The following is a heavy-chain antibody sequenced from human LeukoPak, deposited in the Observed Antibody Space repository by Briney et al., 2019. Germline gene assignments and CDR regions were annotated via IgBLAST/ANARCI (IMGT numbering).Heavy chain of an antibody. Sequence: PGGSLRLSCAASGFTFDDYAMHWVRQAPGKGLEWVSAISGSGGSTYYADSVKGRFTISRDNSKNTLYLQMNSLRAEDTAVYYCAKDLRSGWLMYYFDYWGQGTLVTVSS. CDR3: AKDLRSGWLMYYFDY. CDR1: GFTFDDYA. D-gene: IGHD6-19*01. CDR2: ISGSGGST. V-gene: IGHV3-23*01. J-gene: IGHJ4*02.